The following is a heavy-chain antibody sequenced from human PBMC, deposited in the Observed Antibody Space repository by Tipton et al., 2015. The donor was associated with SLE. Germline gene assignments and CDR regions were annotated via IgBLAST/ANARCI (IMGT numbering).Heavy chain of an antibody. CDR3: ARGAKERITLVRVRPYYFDY. Sequence: TLSLTCAVSGYSINSGYYWGWVRQPPGKGLEWVGTVYHIGTTFYNPSLKSRLSISLDTSKNQFSLKLTSVTAADTAVYYCARGAKERITLVRVRPYYFDYWGQGSLVTVSS. V-gene: IGHV4-38-2*01. D-gene: IGHD3-10*01. CDR1: GYSINSGYY. CDR2: VYHIGTT. J-gene: IGHJ4*01.